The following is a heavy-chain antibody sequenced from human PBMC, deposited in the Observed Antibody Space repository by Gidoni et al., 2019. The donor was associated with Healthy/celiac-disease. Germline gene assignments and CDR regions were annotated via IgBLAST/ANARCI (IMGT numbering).Heavy chain of an antibody. CDR1: GGSIRSYY. Sequence: QVQLQESGPGLVKPSETLSLTCTVSGGSIRSYYWSWIRQPPGKGLEWIGYIYYSGNTNYNPSLKSRVTISVDTSKNQFSLKLSSVTAADTAVYYCARAPGWFDPWGQGTLVTVSS. CDR3: ARAPGWFDP. CDR2: IYYSGNT. V-gene: IGHV4-59*01. J-gene: IGHJ5*02.